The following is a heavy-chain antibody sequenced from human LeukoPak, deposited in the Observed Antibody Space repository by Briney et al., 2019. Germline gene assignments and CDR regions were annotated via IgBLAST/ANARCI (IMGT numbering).Heavy chain of an antibody. CDR1: GVTFSNAW. J-gene: IGHJ5*02. D-gene: IGHD3-22*01. CDR2: IKSKTDGGTT. CDR3: TTDPITMIVVVHNWFDP. Sequence: GGSLRLSCAASGVTFSNAWMSWVRHAPGKGLERVGRIKSKTDGGTTDYAAPVKGRFTISRDDSKNTLYLQMNSLKTEDTAVYYCTTDPITMIVVVHNWFDPWGQGTLVTVSS. V-gene: IGHV3-15*01.